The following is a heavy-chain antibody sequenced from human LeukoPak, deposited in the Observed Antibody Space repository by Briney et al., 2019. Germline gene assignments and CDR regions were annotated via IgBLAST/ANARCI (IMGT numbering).Heavy chain of an antibody. J-gene: IGHJ4*02. CDR3: ARALVVSSFDY. CDR2: INHSGST. Sequence: SETLSLTCAVYGGSFSGYYWSWIRQPPGKGLEWIGEINHSGSTNYNPSLKSRVTISVDTSKNQFSLKLRPVTAAGTAVYYCARALVVSSFDYWGQGTLVTVSS. D-gene: IGHD2-2*01. CDR1: GGSFSGYY. V-gene: IGHV4-34*01.